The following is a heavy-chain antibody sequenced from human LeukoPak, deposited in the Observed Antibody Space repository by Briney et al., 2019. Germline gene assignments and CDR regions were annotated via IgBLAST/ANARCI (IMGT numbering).Heavy chain of an antibody. V-gene: IGHV4-59*01. Sequence: PSETLSLTCTVSGVSISPYFWSWIRQPPGKGLEWIGYIYYSGSTNYNPSLKSRVTMSVDTSQNQFSLKLLSATAADTAVYFCARDQGYIPYWGQGILVTVSS. D-gene: IGHD2-2*02. CDR1: GVSISPYF. CDR3: ARDQGYIPY. J-gene: IGHJ4*02. CDR2: IYYSGST.